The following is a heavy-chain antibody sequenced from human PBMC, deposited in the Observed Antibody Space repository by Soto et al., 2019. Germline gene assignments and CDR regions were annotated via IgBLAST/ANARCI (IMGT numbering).Heavy chain of an antibody. D-gene: IGHD2-15*01. J-gene: IGHJ3*02. CDR2: IYYSGST. CDR1: GGSISSYY. V-gene: IGHV4-59*01. CDR3: AGGGGKDGAFKI. Sequence: SETLSLTCTVSGGSISSYYWSWIRQPPGKGLEWIGYIYYSGSTNYNPSLKSRVTISVDTSKNQFSLKLSSVTAAETAVYYCAGGGGKDGAFKIWGQGTMVTVSS.